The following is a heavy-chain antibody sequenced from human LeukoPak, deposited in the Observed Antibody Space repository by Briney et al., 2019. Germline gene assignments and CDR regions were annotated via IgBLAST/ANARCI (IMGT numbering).Heavy chain of an antibody. Sequence: GASVTISCKASGYTFTGYYMHWVRQAPGQGLEWMGWINPNSGGTNYAQKFQGRVTMTRDTSISTAYMELNSLRAEDSAVYYCARGITESGFDYWGQGTLVTVSS. CDR1: GYTFTGYY. D-gene: IGHD1-20*01. CDR3: ARGITESGFDY. CDR2: INPNSGGT. V-gene: IGHV1-2*02. J-gene: IGHJ4*02.